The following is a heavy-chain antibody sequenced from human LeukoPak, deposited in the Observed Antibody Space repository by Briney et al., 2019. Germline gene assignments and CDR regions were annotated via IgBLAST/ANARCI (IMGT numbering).Heavy chain of an antibody. D-gene: IGHD2-15*01. CDR2: ISSSSSNII. CDR3: AQKGGADT. Sequence: GRSLRLSCAASGFTFSRFGMNWVRQAPGKGLEWVSYISSSSSNIIYYADSVKGRFTISRDNAKNSLYLHMNSLRDEDTAVYYCAQKGGADTWGQGTLVTVSS. J-gene: IGHJ5*02. V-gene: IGHV3-48*02. CDR1: GFTFSRFG.